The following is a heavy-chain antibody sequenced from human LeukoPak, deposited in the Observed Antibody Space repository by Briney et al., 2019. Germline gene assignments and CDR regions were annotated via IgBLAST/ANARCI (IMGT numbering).Heavy chain of an antibody. J-gene: IGHJ4*02. Sequence: ASVKVSCKAFGYTFTGYHIHWVRQAPGQGLEWMGRINPYSGDTNFAQKFQGRVTMTRDTSITTAYMDLSSLTPDDTAVYFCARDQGSLTRSWYTGYWGQGTQVTVSS. CDR1: GYTFTGYH. CDR2: INPYSGDT. D-gene: IGHD6-13*01. V-gene: IGHV1-2*06. CDR3: ARDQGSLTRSWYTGY.